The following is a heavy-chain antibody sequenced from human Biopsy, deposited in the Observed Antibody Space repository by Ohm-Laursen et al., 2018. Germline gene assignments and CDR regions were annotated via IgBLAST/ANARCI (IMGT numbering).Heavy chain of an antibody. D-gene: IGHD6-19*01. V-gene: IGHV3-23*01. Sequence: SLRLSCTASGFTFSSYSMSWVRQPPGKGLEWVSAISGSAASTYYSDSVKGRFTISRDNSKNMMYLQMNSLRADDTALYYCRAVAGEAFDIWGQGTMVTVSS. CDR1: GFTFSSYS. CDR2: ISGSAAST. J-gene: IGHJ3*02. CDR3: RAVAGEAFDI.